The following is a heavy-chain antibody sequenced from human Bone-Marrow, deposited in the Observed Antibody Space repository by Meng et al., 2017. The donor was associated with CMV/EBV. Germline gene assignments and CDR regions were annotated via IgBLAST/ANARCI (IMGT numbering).Heavy chain of an antibody. CDR1: GFTFSSYA. Sequence: GESLKISCAASGFTFSSYAMHWVRQAPGKGLEWVANIKQDGSEKYYVGSVKGRFTISRDNAKSSLYLQMNSLRVEDTAVYYCARVSAYCSITSCCWNWGQGTLVTVSS. V-gene: IGHV3-7*01. D-gene: IGHD2-2*01. CDR3: ARVSAYCSITSCCWN. CDR2: IKQDGSEK. J-gene: IGHJ4*02.